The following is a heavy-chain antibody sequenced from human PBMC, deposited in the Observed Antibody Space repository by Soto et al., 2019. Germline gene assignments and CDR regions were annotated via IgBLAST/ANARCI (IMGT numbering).Heavy chain of an antibody. J-gene: IGHJ6*02. CDR3: ARGRIAVAGTFYYYGMGV. CDR2: IIPIFGTA. Sequence: QVQLVQSGAEVKKPGSSVKVSCKASGGTFSSYAISWVRQAPGQGLEWMGGIIPIFGTANYAQKFQGRVTITADKSTSTAYMELSSLRSEDTAVYYCARGRIAVAGTFYYYGMGVWGQGTTVTVSS. V-gene: IGHV1-69*06. D-gene: IGHD6-19*01. CDR1: GGTFSSYA.